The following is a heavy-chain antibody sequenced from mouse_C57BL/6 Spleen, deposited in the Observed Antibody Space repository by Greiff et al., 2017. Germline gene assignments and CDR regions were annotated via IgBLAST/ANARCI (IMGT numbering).Heavy chain of an antibody. D-gene: IGHD1-1*01. CDR1: GYAFSSSW. CDR3: AGTTVVAPYYYAMDY. V-gene: IGHV1-82*01. J-gene: IGHJ4*01. Sequence: QVQLQQSGPELVKPGASVKISCKASGYAFSSSWMNWVKQRPGQGLEWIGRIYPGDGDTNYNGKFKGKATLTADKSSSTAYMQLSSLTSEDSAVYFCAGTTVVAPYYYAMDYWGQGTSVTVSS. CDR2: IYPGDGDT.